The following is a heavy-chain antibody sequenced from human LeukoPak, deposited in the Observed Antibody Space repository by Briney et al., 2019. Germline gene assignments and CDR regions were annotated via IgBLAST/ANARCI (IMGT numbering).Heavy chain of an antibody. J-gene: IGHJ4*02. CDR1: GFTFSSYE. Sequence: GGSLRLSCAASGFTFSSYEMNWVRQAPGKGLEWVSYISSSGSTIYYADSVKGRFTISRDNAKNSLYLQMNSLRAEDTAVYYCARDGIQLWLGGLDYFDYWGQGTLVTVSS. CDR2: ISSSGSTI. CDR3: ARDGIQLWLGGLDYFDY. D-gene: IGHD5-18*01. V-gene: IGHV3-48*03.